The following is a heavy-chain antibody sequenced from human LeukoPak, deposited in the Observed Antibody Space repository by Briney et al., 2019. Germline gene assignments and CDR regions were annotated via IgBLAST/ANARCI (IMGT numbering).Heavy chain of an antibody. Sequence: ASVKVSCKASGYTFTSYAMHWVRQAPGQRLEWMGWINAGNGNTKYSQKFQGRVTITGDTSASTAYMELSSLRSEDTAVYYCARGGVVVPAAIDLDYYYYYGMDVWGQGTTVTVSS. CDR3: ARGGVVVPAAIDLDYYYYYGMDV. CDR1: GYTFTSYA. V-gene: IGHV1-3*01. J-gene: IGHJ6*02. CDR2: INAGNGNT. D-gene: IGHD2-2*01.